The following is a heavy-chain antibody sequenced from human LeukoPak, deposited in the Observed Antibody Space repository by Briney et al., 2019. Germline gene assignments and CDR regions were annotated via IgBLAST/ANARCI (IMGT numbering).Heavy chain of an antibody. Sequence: GGSLRLSCAASGFTFSSYGMHWVRQAPGKGLEWVAFIRYDGSNKYYADSVKGRFTISRDNSKNTLYLQMNSLRAEDTAVYYCANQEESGSYFRDYWGQGTLVTVSS. J-gene: IGHJ4*02. D-gene: IGHD1-26*01. CDR3: ANQEESGSYFRDY. CDR2: IRYDGSNK. V-gene: IGHV3-30*02. CDR1: GFTFSSYG.